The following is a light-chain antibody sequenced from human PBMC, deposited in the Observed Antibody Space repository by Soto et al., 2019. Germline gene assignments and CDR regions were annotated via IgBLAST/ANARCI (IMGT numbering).Light chain of an antibody. V-gene: IGKV1-5*03. CDR1: QSISGW. Sequence: DIQMTQSPSTLSASVGDRVTITCRASQSISGWLAWYQHKPGKAPKLLIYKASTLKSGVPSRFSGSGSGTEFSLTISSLQPDDFATFYCQQYSSFSRTFGQGTKVDIK. CDR3: QQYSSFSRT. J-gene: IGKJ1*01. CDR2: KAS.